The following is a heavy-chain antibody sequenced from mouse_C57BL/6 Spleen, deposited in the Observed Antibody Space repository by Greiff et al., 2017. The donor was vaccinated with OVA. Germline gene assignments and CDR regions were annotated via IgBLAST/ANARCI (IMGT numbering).Heavy chain of an antibody. CDR1: GFTFSNYW. V-gene: IGHV6-3*01. CDR2: IRLKSDNYAT. Sequence: EVKLMESGGGLVQPGGSMKLSCVASGFTFSNYWMNWVRQSPEKGLEWVAQIRLKSDNYATHYAESVKGRFTISRDDSKSSVYLQMNNLRAEDTGIYYCTEGGNNFDYWGQGTTLTVSS. CDR3: TEGGNNFDY. J-gene: IGHJ2*01. D-gene: IGHD2-1*01.